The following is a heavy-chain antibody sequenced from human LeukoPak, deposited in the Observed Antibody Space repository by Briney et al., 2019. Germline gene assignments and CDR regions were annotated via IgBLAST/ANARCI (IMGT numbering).Heavy chain of an antibody. CDR2: IYYSGYT. V-gene: IGHV4-59*08. CDR3: AKHLGGAPYYGVDV. D-gene: IGHD3-16*01. CDR1: GGSISSYY. Sequence: SETLSLTCSVSGGSISSYYWSWIRQSPEKGLEWIAYIYYSGYTSYNPSLKSRVTISVDMSKNHFSLSLNSVTAADTAVYYCAKHLGGAPYYGVDVWGQGTTVIVSS. J-gene: IGHJ6*02.